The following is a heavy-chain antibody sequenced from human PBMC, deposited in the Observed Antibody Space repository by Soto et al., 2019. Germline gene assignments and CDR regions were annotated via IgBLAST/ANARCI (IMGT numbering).Heavy chain of an antibody. CDR2: INPNSGGT. Sequence: QVQLVQSGAEVKKPGASVKVSCKASGYTFTGYYMHWVRQAPGQGLEWMGWINPNSGGTNYAQKLQGWVTMTRDTSISTAYMELTRLRSDDTAVYYCARGGSLWFGELSAYYYGMDVWGRGTTVTVSS. V-gene: IGHV1-2*04. CDR3: ARGGSLWFGELSAYYYGMDV. CDR1: GYTFTGYY. D-gene: IGHD3-10*01. J-gene: IGHJ6*02.